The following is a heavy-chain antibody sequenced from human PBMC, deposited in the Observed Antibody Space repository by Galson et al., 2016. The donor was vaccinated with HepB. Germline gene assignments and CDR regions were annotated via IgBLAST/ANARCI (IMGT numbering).Heavy chain of an antibody. Sequence: CAISGDSVSSNSAAWNWIRQSPSRGLEWLGGTYYRSKWYNDYAVSVESRKTISPDTSKNQFSLQLKSVTPDDTAVYYCTREAFPHGELSSLGSGWYGGYYFDYWGQGTLVTVSS. CDR1: GDSVSSNSAA. V-gene: IGHV6-1*01. CDR3: TREAFPHGELSSLGSGWYGGYYFDY. D-gene: IGHD6-19*01. J-gene: IGHJ4*02. CDR2: TYYRSKWYN.